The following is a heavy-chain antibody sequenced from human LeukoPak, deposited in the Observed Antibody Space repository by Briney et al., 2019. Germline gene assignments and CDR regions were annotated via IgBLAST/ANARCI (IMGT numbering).Heavy chain of an antibody. CDR2: IKQDGSEK. V-gene: IGHV3-7*01. CDR1: GFTFSNYW. Sequence: PGGSLRLSCAASGFTFSNYWMSWVRQVPGKGLEWVANIKQDGSEKCYVDSVKGRFTISRDNAKNSLYLQMNSLRAEDTAVCYCARDRWELLSNSYHYCGLDVWGQGTTVTVSS. D-gene: IGHD2-15*01. J-gene: IGHJ6*02. CDR3: ARDRWELLSNSYHYCGLDV.